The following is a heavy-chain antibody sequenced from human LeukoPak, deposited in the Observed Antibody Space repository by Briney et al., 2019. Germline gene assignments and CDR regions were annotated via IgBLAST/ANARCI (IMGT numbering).Heavy chain of an antibody. CDR3: AKGLGGFDK. Sequence: GGSLRLSCAASGFTFSSYAMHWVRQAPGKGLEYVSAISSNGGSTYYADSVKGRFIISRDNSKNTLSLQMYSLRVEDTAVYYCAKGLGGFDKWGQGTMVIVSS. J-gene: IGHJ3*02. V-gene: IGHV3-64*04. CDR2: ISSNGGST. CDR1: GFTFSSYA. D-gene: IGHD2-15*01.